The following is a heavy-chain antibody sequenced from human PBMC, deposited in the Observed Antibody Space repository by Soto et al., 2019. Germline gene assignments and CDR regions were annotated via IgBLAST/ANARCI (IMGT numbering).Heavy chain of an antibody. CDR1: GFTFSNCA. Sequence: PGGSLRLSCAASGFTFSNCAMSWVRQAPGRGLEWVSVISGSGGSTYYADSVKGRFTISRDNSKNTLYLQMNSLRAEDTAIYYCAKDLVDADYYYYYGMDVWGQGTTVTVSS. J-gene: IGHJ6*02. CDR3: AKDLVDADYYYYYGMDV. V-gene: IGHV3-23*01. CDR2: ISGSGGST.